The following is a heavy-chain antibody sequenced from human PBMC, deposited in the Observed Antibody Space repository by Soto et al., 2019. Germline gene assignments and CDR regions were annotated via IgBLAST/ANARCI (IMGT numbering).Heavy chain of an antibody. Sequence: QVQLVQSGAEVKKPGSSVKVSCKASGGTFSSYIISWVRQAPGQGLEWMGGIIPIFGTVDYAQKFQGRVTITADESTKTAYMELSSLTSEDTAVYYCARAYASNKYWFDPWGQGTLVTVSS. V-gene: IGHV1-69*01. J-gene: IGHJ5*02. CDR3: ARAYASNKYWFDP. CDR1: GGTFSSYI. D-gene: IGHD2-2*01. CDR2: IIPIFGTV.